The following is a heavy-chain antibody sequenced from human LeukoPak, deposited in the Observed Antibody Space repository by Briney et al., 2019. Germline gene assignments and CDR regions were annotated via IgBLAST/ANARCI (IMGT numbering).Heavy chain of an antibody. CDR2: ISRSSSYT. J-gene: IGHJ5*02. D-gene: IGHD6-6*01. Sequence: PGGSLRLSCAASGFTFSDYYMSWIRQAPGKGLEWVSYISRSSSYTNYADSVKGRFTISRDNAKNSLYLQMNRLRAEDTAVYYCARAPAGLDWFDPWGQGTLLTVSS. CDR3: ARAPAGLDWFDP. CDR1: GFTFSDYY. V-gene: IGHV3-11*06.